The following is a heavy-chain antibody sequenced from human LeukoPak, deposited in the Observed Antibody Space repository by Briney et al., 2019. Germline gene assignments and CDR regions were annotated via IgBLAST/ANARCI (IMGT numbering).Heavy chain of an antibody. CDR2: TLHSGRT. V-gene: IGHV4-30-2*01. CDR3: ARVLEGAASWEPFDY. Sequence: SQTLSLTCTVSGSSISSGGYWSWIRQTPGRGLEWIGYTLHSGRTYYNPPLKSRVTISVDRSKNQFSLKVSSMTAADTAVYYCARVLEGAASWEPFDYWGQGTLVTVSS. J-gene: IGHJ4*02. D-gene: IGHD1-14*01. CDR1: GSSISSGGY.